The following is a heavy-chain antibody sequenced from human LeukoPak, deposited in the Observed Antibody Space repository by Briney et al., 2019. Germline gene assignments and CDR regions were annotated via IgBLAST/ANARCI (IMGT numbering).Heavy chain of an antibody. CDR3: ARETYYYGSGSYSPDY. V-gene: IGHV4-59*01. Sequence: SETLSLTCTVSGGSISSDYWSWIRQPPGRGLEWIGYIYYSGSTNYNPSLKSRVTISVDTSRNQFSLKLSSVTAADMAVYYCARETYYYGSGSYSPDYWGQGTLVTVSS. J-gene: IGHJ4*02. CDR1: GGSISSDY. CDR2: IYYSGST. D-gene: IGHD3-10*01.